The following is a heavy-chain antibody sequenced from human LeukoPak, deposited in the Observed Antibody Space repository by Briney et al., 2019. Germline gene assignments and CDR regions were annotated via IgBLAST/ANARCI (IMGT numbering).Heavy chain of an antibody. CDR2: FSSASGSI. Sequence: GALRLSFAASGFTFSGYGMNGVRRVPGKGREWFPYFSSASGSIYYADSVKGRFTISRDNAKNSLFLQMNSLRAEDTAVYYCARLPAYCSSTSCYYDYWGQGTLVTVSS. J-gene: IGHJ4*02. V-gene: IGHV3-48*04. CDR1: GFTFSGYG. CDR3: ARLPAYCSSTSCYYDY. D-gene: IGHD2-2*01.